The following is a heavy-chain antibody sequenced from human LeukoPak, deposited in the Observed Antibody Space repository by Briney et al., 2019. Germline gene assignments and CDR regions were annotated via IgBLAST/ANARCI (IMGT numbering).Heavy chain of an antibody. V-gene: IGHV4-4*07. CDR2: IYTSGST. D-gene: IGHD4-17*01. Sequence: SETLSLTCTVSGGSISSYYCSWIRQPAGKGLGWIGRIYTSGSTNYNPSVKSRVTMSVDTSKNQFSLKLSSVTAADTAVYYCAREDGDYYFDYWGQGTLVTVSS. CDR3: AREDGDYYFDY. CDR1: GGSISSYY. J-gene: IGHJ4*02.